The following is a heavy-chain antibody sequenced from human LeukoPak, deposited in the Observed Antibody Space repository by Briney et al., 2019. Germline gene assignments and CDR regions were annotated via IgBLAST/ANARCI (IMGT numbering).Heavy chain of an antibody. CDR3: ARGRRIVVVLGATRTHRDYYMDV. V-gene: IGHV4-39*07. Sequence: SETLSLTCTVSGGSISSSSYYWGWIRQPPGKGLEWIGEINHSGSTNYNSSLKSRVTISLDTSKNQFSLKLSSVTAADTAVYYCARGRRIVVVLGATRTHRDYYMDVWGKGTTVTVSS. CDR1: GGSISSSSYY. CDR2: INHSGST. D-gene: IGHD2-15*01. J-gene: IGHJ6*03.